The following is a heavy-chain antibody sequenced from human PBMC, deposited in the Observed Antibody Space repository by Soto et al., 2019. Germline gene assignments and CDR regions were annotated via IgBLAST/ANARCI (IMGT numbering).Heavy chain of an antibody. Sequence: EVQLLESGGGLVQPGGSLRLSCAASGFTFSTYGMSWVRQAPGKGLEWVSGISGSGGSTYYADSVKGRFTISRDNSKNTLYLQMNSLRAEDTAVYYCAKDLGPYGSRWDHWGQGTLVTVSS. CDR1: GFTFSTYG. J-gene: IGHJ4*02. D-gene: IGHD3-10*01. CDR2: ISGSGGST. CDR3: AKDLGPYGSRWDH. V-gene: IGHV3-23*01.